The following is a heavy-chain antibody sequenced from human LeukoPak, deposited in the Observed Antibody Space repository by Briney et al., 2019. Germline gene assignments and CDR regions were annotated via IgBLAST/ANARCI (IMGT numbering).Heavy chain of an antibody. D-gene: IGHD5-18*01. Sequence: AGGSLRLSCAASGFTFGTYWMSWVRHAPGRGLEWVANIKQDGSEKYYVDSVKGRFTISRDNAKNSLYLQMNSLRAEDTAMYYCARVAYSYGFDYWGQGTLVTVSS. CDR2: IKQDGSEK. J-gene: IGHJ4*02. V-gene: IGHV3-7*03. CDR1: GFTFGTYW. CDR3: ARVAYSYGFDY.